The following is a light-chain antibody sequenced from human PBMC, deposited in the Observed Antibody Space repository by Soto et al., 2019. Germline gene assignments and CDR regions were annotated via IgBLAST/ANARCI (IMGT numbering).Light chain of an antibody. V-gene: IGKV3-15*01. CDR2: GAS. Sequence: EIVMTQSPATLSVSPGERATLSCRASQSVSTNLAWYQQKPGQAPRLLIYGASTRATGIPARFSGSWSWTYFTLTISSLQSEDFALYYCHQYNNWHAFGGGTKVEVK. J-gene: IGKJ4*01. CDR3: HQYNNWHA. CDR1: QSVSTN.